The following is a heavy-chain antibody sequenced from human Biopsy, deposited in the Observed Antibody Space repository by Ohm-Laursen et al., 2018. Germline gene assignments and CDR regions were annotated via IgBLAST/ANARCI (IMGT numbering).Heavy chain of an antibody. J-gene: IGHJ4*02. D-gene: IGHD3-22*01. CDR1: GGSFTGYY. CDR3: ARESDSSGYYYRDY. CDR2: INHSGST. V-gene: IGHV4-34*01. Sequence: ETLSLTWAVYGGSFTGYYWSWIRQPPGKGLEWIGEINHSGSTNYNPSLKSRVTISLDTSKNQLSLKLSSVTAADTAVYYCARESDSSGYYYRDYWGQGTLVTVSS.